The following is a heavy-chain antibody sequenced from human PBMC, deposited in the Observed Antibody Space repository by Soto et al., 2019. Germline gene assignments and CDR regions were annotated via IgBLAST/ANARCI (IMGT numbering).Heavy chain of an antibody. D-gene: IGHD2-2*01. CDR2: IYYSGST. CDR1: GGSISSGGYY. Sequence: SETLSLTCTVSGGSISSGGYYWSWIRQHPGKGLEWIGYIYYSGSTYYNPSLKSRVTISVDTSKNQFSLKLSSVTAADTAVYYCARSGTLPAAMPRYFDYWGQGTLVTVSS. CDR3: ARSGTLPAAMPRYFDY. V-gene: IGHV4-31*03. J-gene: IGHJ4*02.